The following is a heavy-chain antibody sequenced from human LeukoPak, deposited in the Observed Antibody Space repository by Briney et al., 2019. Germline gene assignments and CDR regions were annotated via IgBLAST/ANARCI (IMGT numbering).Heavy chain of an antibody. Sequence: GASVKVSCKASGGTFSSYAISWVRQAPGQGLEWMGRIIPILGIANYAQKFQGRVTITADKSTSTAYMELSSLRSEDTAVYYCASGSSSWYGDAFDIWGQGTMVTVSS. J-gene: IGHJ3*02. CDR1: GGTFSSYA. D-gene: IGHD6-13*01. V-gene: IGHV1-69*04. CDR2: IIPILGIA. CDR3: ASGSSSWYGDAFDI.